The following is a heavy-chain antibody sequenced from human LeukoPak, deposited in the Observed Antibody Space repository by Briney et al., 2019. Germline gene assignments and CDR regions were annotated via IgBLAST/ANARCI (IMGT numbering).Heavy chain of an antibody. J-gene: IGHJ6*03. V-gene: IGHV4-59*01. CDR1: GGSISSYY. CDR2: IYYSGST. D-gene: IGHD3-10*01. Sequence: SETLSLTCTVSGGSISSYYWSWIRQPPGKGLEWIGYIYYSGSTNYNPSLKSRVTISVDTSKNQFSLKLSSVTAADTAVYYCARGRSSMVRGYYYYYMDVWGKGTTATISS. CDR3: ARGRSSMVRGYYYYYMDV.